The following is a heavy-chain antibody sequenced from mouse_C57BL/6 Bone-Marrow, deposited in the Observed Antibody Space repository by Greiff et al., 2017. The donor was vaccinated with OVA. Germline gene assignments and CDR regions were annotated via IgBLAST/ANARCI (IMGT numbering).Heavy chain of an antibody. V-gene: IGHV1-61*01. CDR3: ERVGTYWFAY. D-gene: IGHD5-1*01. CDR2: IYPSDSET. J-gene: IGHJ3*01. CDR1: GYTFTSYW. Sequence: QVQLQQPGAELVRPGSSVKLSCKASGYTFTSYWMDWVKQRPGQGLEWIGNIYPSDSETHYNQKFKDKATLTVDKSSSTAYMQHSSLTSEDSAVYSWERVGTYWFAYWGQGTRVTVSA.